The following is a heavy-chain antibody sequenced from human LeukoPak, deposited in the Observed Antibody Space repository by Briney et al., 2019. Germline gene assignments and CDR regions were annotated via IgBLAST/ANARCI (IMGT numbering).Heavy chain of an antibody. CDR1: GFTFSSYW. CDR3: ARDYYDSSGYYHYYYGMDV. D-gene: IGHD3-22*01. V-gene: IGHV3-7*01. J-gene: IGHJ6*02. Sequence: GGSLRLSCAASGFTFSSYWMSWVRQAPGKGLEWVANIEQEGSEKYYVDSVKGRFTISRDNAKNSLYLQMNSLRAEDTAVYYCARDYYDSSGYYHYYYGMDVWGQGTTVTVSS. CDR2: IEQEGSEK.